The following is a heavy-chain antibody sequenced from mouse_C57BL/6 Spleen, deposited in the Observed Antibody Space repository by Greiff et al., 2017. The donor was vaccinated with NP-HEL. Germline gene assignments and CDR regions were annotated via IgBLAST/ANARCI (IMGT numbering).Heavy chain of an antibody. CDR2: ISSGGSYT. Sequence: EVQLVESGGDLVKPGGSLKLSCAASGFTFSSYGMSWVRQTPDKRLEWVATISSGGSYTYYPDSVKERFTISRDNAKNTLYLQMSSLKSEDTAMYYCARQNYSNYYYYAMDYWGQGTSVTVSS. CDR1: GFTFSSYG. V-gene: IGHV5-6*01. D-gene: IGHD2-5*01. CDR3: ARQNYSNYYYYAMDY. J-gene: IGHJ4*01.